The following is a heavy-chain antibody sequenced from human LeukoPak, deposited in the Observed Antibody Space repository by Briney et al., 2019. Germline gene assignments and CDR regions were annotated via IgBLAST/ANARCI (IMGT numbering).Heavy chain of an antibody. CDR2: IYYSGST. V-gene: IGHV4-59*12. J-gene: IGHJ4*02. CDR1: GGSISSYY. D-gene: IGHD5-12*01. CDR3: ARRDIVATFDY. Sequence: SETLSLTCTVSGGSISSYYWSWIRQPPGKGLEWIGYIYYSGSTNYNPSLKSRVTISVDTSKNQFSLKLSSVTAADTAVYYCARRDIVATFDYWGQGTLVTVSS.